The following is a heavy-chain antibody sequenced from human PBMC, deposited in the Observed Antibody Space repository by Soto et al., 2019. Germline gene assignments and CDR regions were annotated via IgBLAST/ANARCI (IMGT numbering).Heavy chain of an antibody. Sequence: QVPLVESGGGVVQPGRSLRLSCAASGFTFSSYGMHWVRQAPGKGLEWVAVISYDGSNKYYADSVKGRFTISRDNSKNTLYLQMNSLRAEDTAVYYCAKDSGGANWFDPWGQGTLVTVSS. V-gene: IGHV3-30*18. CDR1: GFTFSSYG. CDR2: ISYDGSNK. J-gene: IGHJ5*02. CDR3: AKDSGGANWFDP. D-gene: IGHD3-10*01.